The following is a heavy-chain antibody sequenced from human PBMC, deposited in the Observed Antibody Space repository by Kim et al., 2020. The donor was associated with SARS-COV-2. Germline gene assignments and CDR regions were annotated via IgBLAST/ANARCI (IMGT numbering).Heavy chain of an antibody. D-gene: IGHD3-3*01. CDR1: GFTFDDSV. Sequence: GGSLRLSCTASGFTFDDSVMSWFRQAPGKGLEWVGYISSKAYGGTTQYAAPVKGRFTISRDDSKSIAYLQMNSLKTEDTAVYYCTRGGRPILWGQGTLVT. V-gene: IGHV3-49*03. CDR2: ISSKAYGGTT. J-gene: IGHJ4*02. CDR3: TRGGRPIL.